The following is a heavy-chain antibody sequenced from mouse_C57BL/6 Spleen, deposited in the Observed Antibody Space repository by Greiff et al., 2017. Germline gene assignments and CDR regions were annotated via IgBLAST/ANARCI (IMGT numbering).Heavy chain of an antibody. D-gene: IGHD2-4*01. Sequence: VQLQQSGPELVKPGASVKISCKASGYAFSSSWMNWVKQRPGKGLEWIGRIYPGDGDTNYNGKFKGKATLTADKSSSTAYMQLSSLTSEDSAVYFCARGRDYGDAMDYWGQGTSVTVSS. CDR1: GYAFSSSW. V-gene: IGHV1-82*01. CDR3: ARGRDYGDAMDY. J-gene: IGHJ4*01. CDR2: IYPGDGDT.